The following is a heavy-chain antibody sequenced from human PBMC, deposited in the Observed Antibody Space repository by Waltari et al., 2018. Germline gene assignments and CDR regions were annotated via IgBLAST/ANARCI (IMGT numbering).Heavy chain of an antibody. J-gene: IGHJ6*02. CDR1: GYTFTSYY. V-gene: IGHV1-46*01. CDR3: ASQNPPYYYYGMDV. CDR2: INPSGGST. Sequence: QVQLVQSGAEVKKPGASVQVSCKASGYTFTSYYMHWVRQSPGQGLEWMGIINPSGGSTSYAQKFQGRVTMTRDTSTSTVYMELSSLRSEDTAVYYCASQNPPYYYYGMDVWGQGTTVTVSS.